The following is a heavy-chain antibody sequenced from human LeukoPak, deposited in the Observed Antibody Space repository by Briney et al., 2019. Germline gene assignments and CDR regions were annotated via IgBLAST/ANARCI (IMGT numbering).Heavy chain of an antibody. D-gene: IGHD3-16*02. Sequence: PGGSLRLSCAASGFTFSGYYWSWIRQPPGKGLERIGEINHSGSTNYNPSLKSRVTISVDTSKNQFSLKLSSVTAADTAVYYCARGRYRSNFDYWGQGTLVTVSS. CDR2: INHSGST. CDR1: GFTFSGYY. J-gene: IGHJ4*02. V-gene: IGHV4-34*01. CDR3: ARGRYRSNFDY.